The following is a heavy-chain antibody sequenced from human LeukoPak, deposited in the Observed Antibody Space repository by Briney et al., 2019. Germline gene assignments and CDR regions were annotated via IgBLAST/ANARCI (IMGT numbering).Heavy chain of an antibody. CDR2: ISGSGGST. V-gene: IGHV3-23*01. Sequence: GGSLRLSCAASGFTFSSYGMSWVRQAPGKGLEWVSAISGSGGSTYYADSVKGRFTISRDNSKNTLYLQMNSLRAEDTAVFYCAKDWGYYYDSSGYFDYWGQGTLVTVSS. D-gene: IGHD3-22*01. J-gene: IGHJ4*02. CDR3: AKDWGYYYDSSGYFDY. CDR1: GFTFSSYG.